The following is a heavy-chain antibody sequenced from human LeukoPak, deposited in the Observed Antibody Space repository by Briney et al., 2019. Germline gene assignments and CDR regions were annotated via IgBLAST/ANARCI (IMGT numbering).Heavy chain of an antibody. Sequence: GGSLRLSCAASGFTFSSYGMHWVRQAPGKGLEWVAVISYDGSNKYYADSVKGRFTISRDNSKNTLYLQMNSLRAEDTAVYYCAKDPPGDGSGSYYLPWWWGQGTLVTVSS. CDR3: AKDPPGDGSGSYYLPWW. J-gene: IGHJ4*02. CDR1: GFTFSSYG. D-gene: IGHD3-10*01. V-gene: IGHV3-30*18. CDR2: ISYDGSNK.